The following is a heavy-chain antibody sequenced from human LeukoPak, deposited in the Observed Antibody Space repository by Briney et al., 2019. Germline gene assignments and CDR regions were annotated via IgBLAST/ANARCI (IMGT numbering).Heavy chain of an antibody. D-gene: IGHD4-17*01. Sequence: GASVKVSCKASGYTFTSYYMHWVGQAPGQGLEWMGIINPSGGSTSYAQKFQGRVTMTRDTSTSTVYMELSSLRSEDMAVYYCATDGDYDPSGWYFDLWGRGTLVTVSS. CDR1: GYTFTSYY. CDR2: INPSGGST. CDR3: ATDGDYDPSGWYFDL. J-gene: IGHJ2*01. V-gene: IGHV1-46*01.